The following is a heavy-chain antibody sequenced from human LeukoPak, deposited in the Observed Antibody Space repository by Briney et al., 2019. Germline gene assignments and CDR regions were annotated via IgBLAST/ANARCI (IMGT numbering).Heavy chain of an antibody. J-gene: IGHJ6*03. CDR3: AKDSSWFGNYYYYMDV. D-gene: IGHD3-10*01. V-gene: IGHV3-23*01. CDR2: ISGSGGST. Sequence: GGSLRLSCAASGFTFSDYYMSWIRQAPGKGLEWVSAISGSGGSTYYADSVKGRFTISRDNSKNTLYLQMNSLRAEDTAVYYCAKDSSWFGNYYYYMDVWGKGTTVTVSS. CDR1: GFTFSDYY.